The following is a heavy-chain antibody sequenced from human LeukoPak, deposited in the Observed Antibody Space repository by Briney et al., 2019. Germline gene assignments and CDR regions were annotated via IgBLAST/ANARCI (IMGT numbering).Heavy chain of an antibody. J-gene: IGHJ4*02. Sequence: GGSLRPSCAASGFTFSSYSMNWVRQAPGKGLEWVSSISSSSSYIYYADSVKGRFPISRDNAKNSLYLQMNSLRAEDTAVYYCARDRTDCGGDCYLAPLDYWGQGTLVTVSS. CDR1: GFTFSSYS. CDR3: ARDRTDCGGDCYLAPLDY. V-gene: IGHV3-21*01. D-gene: IGHD2-21*02. CDR2: ISSSSSYI.